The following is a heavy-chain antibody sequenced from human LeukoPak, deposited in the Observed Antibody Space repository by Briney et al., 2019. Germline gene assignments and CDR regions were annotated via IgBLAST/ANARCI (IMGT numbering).Heavy chain of an antibody. V-gene: IGHV3-33*01. CDR3: ARGEGGILATPEDY. J-gene: IGHJ4*02. CDR2: IWYDGSNK. D-gene: IGHD2-8*02. CDR1: GFTFSSYG. Sequence: GGSLRLSCAASGFTFSSYGMHWVRQAPGKGLEWVAVIWYDGSNKYYADSVKGRFTISRDNSKNTLYLQMNSLRAEDTAVYYCARGEGGILATPEDYWGQGTLVTVSS.